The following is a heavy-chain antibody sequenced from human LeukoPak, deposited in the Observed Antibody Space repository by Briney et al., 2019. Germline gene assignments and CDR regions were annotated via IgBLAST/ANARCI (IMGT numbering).Heavy chain of an antibody. D-gene: IGHD1-26*01. CDR3: AKDRGSGSVFDY. CDR1: GFTFSSYA. V-gene: IGHV3-23*01. CDR2: ISGSGGST. Sequence: GASLRLSCAASGFTFSSYAMSWVRQAPGKGLEWGSAISGSGGSTYYADSVKGRFTISRDNSKNTLYLQMNSLRAEDTAVYYCAKDRGSGSVFDYWGQGTLVTVSS. J-gene: IGHJ4*02.